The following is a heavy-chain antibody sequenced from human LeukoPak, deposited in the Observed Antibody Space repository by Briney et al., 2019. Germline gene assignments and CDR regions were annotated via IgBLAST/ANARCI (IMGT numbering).Heavy chain of an antibody. Sequence: PGGSLRLSCAGSGFTFSNYAMNWVRQAPGKGLEWVSGIIGSGDATYFADSVRGRFTISRDNSKNTLYLQMNSLRAEDTALYYCARDLVGATSTFAIWGQGTLVTVSS. CDR1: GFTFSNYA. V-gene: IGHV3-23*01. CDR3: ARDLVGATSTFAI. CDR2: IIGSGDAT. J-gene: IGHJ4*02. D-gene: IGHD1-26*01.